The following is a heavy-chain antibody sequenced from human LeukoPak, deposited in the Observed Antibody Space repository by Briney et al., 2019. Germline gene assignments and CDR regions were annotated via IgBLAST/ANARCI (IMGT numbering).Heavy chain of an antibody. D-gene: IGHD3-22*01. V-gene: IGHV3-48*01. J-gene: IGHJ4*02. CDR2: ISSSSSTI. CDR3: AKVGGSHYYDSSGYYLLFDY. Sequence: GGSLRLSCAASGFTFSSYSMNWVRQAPGKGLEWVSYISSSSSTIYYADSVKGRFTISRDNAKNTLYLQMNSLRAEDTAVYYCAKVGGSHYYDSSGYYLLFDYWGQGTLVTVSS. CDR1: GFTFSSYS.